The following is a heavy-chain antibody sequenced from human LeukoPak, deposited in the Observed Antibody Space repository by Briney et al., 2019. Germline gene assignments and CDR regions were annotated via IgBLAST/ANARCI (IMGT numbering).Heavy chain of an antibody. V-gene: IGHV5-51*01. Sequence: GESLKISCKGSGYSFTSYWIGWVRQMPGKGLEWMGIIYPGDSDTRYSPSFQGQVTISADKSISTAYLQWSSLKASDTAMYYCARQDSYGSGSYYRNWFDPWGQGTLVTVSS. CDR3: ARQDSYGSGSYYRNWFDP. J-gene: IGHJ5*02. CDR1: GYSFTSYW. D-gene: IGHD3-10*01. CDR2: IYPGDSDT.